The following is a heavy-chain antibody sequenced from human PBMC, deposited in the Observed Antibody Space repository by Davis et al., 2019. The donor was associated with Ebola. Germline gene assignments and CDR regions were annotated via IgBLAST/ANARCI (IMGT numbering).Heavy chain of an antibody. V-gene: IGHV4-39*01. CDR2: IYYSGIT. J-gene: IGHJ5*02. D-gene: IGHD3-3*01. Sequence: GSLRLSCTVSGGSISRSTYCWGWIRQPPGKGLEWIGSIYYSGITYYNPSLKSRVTISVDTSKNQFSLKLRSVTAADTAVYYCARQGWSGYSLRHWLDPWGRGTLVTVSS. CDR3: ARQGWSGYSLRHWLDP. CDR1: GGSISRSTYC.